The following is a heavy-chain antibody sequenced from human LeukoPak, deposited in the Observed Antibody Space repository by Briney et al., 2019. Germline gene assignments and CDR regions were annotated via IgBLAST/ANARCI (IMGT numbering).Heavy chain of an antibody. J-gene: IGHJ3*02. Sequence: PGGSLRLSCAASGFTFSNAWMSWVRQAPGKGLEWVGRIKSKTDGGTTDYAAPVKGRFTISRDDSKNTLYLQMNSLKTEDTAVYYCTGTMVRGGHDAFDIWGQGTMVTVSS. CDR3: TGTMVRGGHDAFDI. CDR1: GFTFSNAW. D-gene: IGHD3-10*01. V-gene: IGHV3-15*01. CDR2: IKSKTDGGTT.